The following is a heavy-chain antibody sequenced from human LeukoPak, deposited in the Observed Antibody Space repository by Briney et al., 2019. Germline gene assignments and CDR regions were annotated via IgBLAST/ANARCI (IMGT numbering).Heavy chain of an antibody. CDR3: ARDGYGDYGMDV. Sequence: GGSLRLSCAASGFTVSSNYMNWVRQAPGKGLEWVSSISSSSSYIYYADSVKGRFTISRDNAKNSLYLQMNSLRAEDTAVYYCARDGYGDYGMDVWGQGTTVTVSS. V-gene: IGHV3-21*01. D-gene: IGHD4-17*01. J-gene: IGHJ6*02. CDR2: ISSSSSYI. CDR1: GFTVSSNY.